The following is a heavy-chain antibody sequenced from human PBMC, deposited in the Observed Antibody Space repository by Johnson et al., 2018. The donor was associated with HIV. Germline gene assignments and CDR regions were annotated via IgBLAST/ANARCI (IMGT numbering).Heavy chain of an antibody. Sequence: QLVESGGGLVQPGGSLRLSCAASGFPFSSYDMHWVRQATGKGLEWVSAIGTAGDTYYPGSVKGRFTISRENAKNSLYLQMNSLRAGDTAVYYCARAGDYDAFDIWGQGTMVTVSS. V-gene: IGHV3-13*01. D-gene: IGHD3-16*01. J-gene: IGHJ3*02. CDR3: ARAGDYDAFDI. CDR2: IGTAGDT. CDR1: GFPFSSYD.